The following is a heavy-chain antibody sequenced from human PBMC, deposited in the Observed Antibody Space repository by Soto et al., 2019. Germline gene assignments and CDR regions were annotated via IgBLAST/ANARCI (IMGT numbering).Heavy chain of an antibody. CDR2: ISSSSGSI. CDR3: ARDQGNGWLEY. Sequence: GGSLRLSCAASGFTFSSYRMNWVRQAPGKGLEWVSYISSSSGSIYYADSVKGRFTISRDNAKNSLYLQMNSLRAEDTAVYYCARDQGNGWLEYWGQGTLVTVSS. V-gene: IGHV3-48*01. J-gene: IGHJ4*02. D-gene: IGHD6-19*01. CDR1: GFTFSSYR.